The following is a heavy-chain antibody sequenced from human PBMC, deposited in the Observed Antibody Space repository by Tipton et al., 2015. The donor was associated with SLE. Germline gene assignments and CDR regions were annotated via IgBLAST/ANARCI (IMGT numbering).Heavy chain of an antibody. J-gene: IGHJ4*02. CDR1: GASISTDNYY. Sequence: TLSLTCTVSGASISTDNYYWSWIRQPAGKGLEWVGRIYTSGSTNYNPSLKSRVTISEDTSKKQFSLKLSSVTAADTAVSYCARHGPNGYYFDYWGQGTLVTVSS. D-gene: IGHD2-8*01. CDR2: IYTSGST. V-gene: IGHV4-61*02. CDR3: ARHGPNGYYFDY.